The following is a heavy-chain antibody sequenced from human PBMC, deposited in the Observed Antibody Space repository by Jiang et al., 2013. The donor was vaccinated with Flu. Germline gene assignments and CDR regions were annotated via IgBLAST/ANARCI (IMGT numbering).Heavy chain of an antibody. CDR1: NGSFSGYY. CDR2: INHSGST. CDR3: ARHNFWNSYWPHYYHYMDV. Sequence: LLKPSETLSLTCTVYNGSFSGYYWSWIRQPPGKGLEWIGEINHSGSTNYNPSLKSRVTISVDTSKNQLSLKVISVTAADTAVYYCARHNFWNSYWPHYYHYMDVWGKGTTVTVSS. V-gene: IGHV4-34*01. D-gene: IGHD3-3*01. J-gene: IGHJ6*03.